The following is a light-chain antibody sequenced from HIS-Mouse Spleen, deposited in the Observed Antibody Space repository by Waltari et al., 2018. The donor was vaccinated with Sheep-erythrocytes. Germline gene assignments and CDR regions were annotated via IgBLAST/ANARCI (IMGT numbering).Light chain of an antibody. CDR3: CSYAGSSTPWV. V-gene: IGLV2-23*01. J-gene: IGLJ3*02. CDR2: EGS. Sequence: QSALTQPASVSGSPGPSLTISCTGTRRDVGRYNLVSCYQQHPGKAPKLMIYEGSKRPSGVSNRFSGSKSGNTASLTISGLQAEDEADYYCCSYAGSSTPWVFGGGTKLTVL. CDR1: RRDVGRYNL.